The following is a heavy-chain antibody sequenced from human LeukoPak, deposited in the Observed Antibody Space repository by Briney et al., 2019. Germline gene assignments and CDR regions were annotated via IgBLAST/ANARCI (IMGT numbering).Heavy chain of an antibody. CDR3: ARDGPPSIVGAPGNWFDP. D-gene: IGHD1-26*01. V-gene: IGHV1-2*02. CDR1: GYTFTGYY. CDR2: INPNSGGT. Sequence: ASVKVSCKASGYTFTGYYIHWVRDAPGQGLEWMGWINPNSGGTNYAQKFQGRVTMTRDTSISTAYMELSRLRSDDTAVYYCARDGPPSIVGAPGNWFDPWGQGTLVTVSS. J-gene: IGHJ5*02.